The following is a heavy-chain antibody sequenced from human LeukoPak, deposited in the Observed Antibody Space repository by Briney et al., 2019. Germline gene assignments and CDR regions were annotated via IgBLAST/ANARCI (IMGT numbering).Heavy chain of an antibody. CDR3: ASGSGRSPPDFDY. V-gene: IGHV3-33*01. CDR1: GFTFSNYG. Sequence: GGSLRLSCAASGFTFSNYGMHWVRRAPGKGLDWVAVIWNDGRNKYYADSVKGRFTISRDNSKNTLYLQMNGLRAEDTSVYYCASGSGRSPPDFDYWGQGTLVTVSS. D-gene: IGHD3-10*01. J-gene: IGHJ4*02. CDR2: IWNDGRNK.